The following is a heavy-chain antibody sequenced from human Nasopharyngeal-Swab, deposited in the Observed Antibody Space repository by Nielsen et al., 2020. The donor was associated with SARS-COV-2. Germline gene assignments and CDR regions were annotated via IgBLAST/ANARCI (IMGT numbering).Heavy chain of an antibody. J-gene: IGHJ4*02. CDR1: GYSFSSYW. V-gene: IGHV5-51*01. CDR2: MYPRDSDT. CDR3: ATAYNGNYYWDY. Sequence: GESLKISCKGSGYSFSSYWIGWVRQMPGKGLEWMGIMYPRDSDTRYSPSFQGQVTISADKSISTAYLQWSSLKASDNAMHYCATAYNGNYYWDYWGQGTLVTVSS. D-gene: IGHD1-7*01.